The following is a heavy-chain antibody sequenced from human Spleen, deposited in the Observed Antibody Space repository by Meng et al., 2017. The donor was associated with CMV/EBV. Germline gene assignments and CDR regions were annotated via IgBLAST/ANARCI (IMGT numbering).Heavy chain of an antibody. CDR1: GGSVSYYF. CDR2: INHSGST. CDR3: ARKQWLVRSLDY. Sequence: CVVYGGSVSYYFWTWIRQPPGKGLEWIGEINHSGSTNYDPSLKSRVTISVDTSKNQFSLKVSSVTAADTAVYFCARKQWLVRSLDYWGQGTLVTVSS. D-gene: IGHD6-19*01. V-gene: IGHV4-34*01. J-gene: IGHJ4*02.